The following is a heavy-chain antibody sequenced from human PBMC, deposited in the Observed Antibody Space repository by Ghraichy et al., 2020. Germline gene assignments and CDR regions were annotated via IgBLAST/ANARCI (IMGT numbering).Heavy chain of an antibody. V-gene: IGHV1-58*01. J-gene: IGHJ4*02. D-gene: IGHD6-13*01. Sequence: GWIVVGSADTNCAEKFQERVTITRDMSTNTAYMELSSLRSEDTAVYYCATGGTAGFDYWGQGTLVTVSS. CDR3: ATGGTAGFDY. CDR2: IVVGSADT.